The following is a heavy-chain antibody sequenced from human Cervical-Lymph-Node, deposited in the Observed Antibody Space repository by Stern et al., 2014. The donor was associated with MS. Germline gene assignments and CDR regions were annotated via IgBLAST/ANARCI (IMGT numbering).Heavy chain of an antibody. CDR3: ARGGIVVVVAATRDYYYGMDV. CDR2: IIPLFGIV. Sequence: QLVQSGAEVKKPGSSVKVSCKASGGTFSKYPISWVRQAPGQGLEWMGGIIPLFGIVNYTQKFQGRITITADKSTSTAYMELSSLRSEDTAAYYCARGGIVVVVAATRDYYYGMDVWGQGTTVTVSS. J-gene: IGHJ6*02. V-gene: IGHV1-69*17. D-gene: IGHD2-15*01. CDR1: GGTFSKYP.